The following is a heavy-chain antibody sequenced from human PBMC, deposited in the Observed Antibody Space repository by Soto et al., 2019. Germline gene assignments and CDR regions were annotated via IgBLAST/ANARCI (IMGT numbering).Heavy chain of an antibody. CDR1: GYTFTSYG. CDR2: ISAYNGNT. D-gene: IGHD1-26*01. J-gene: IGHJ4*02. CDR3: AGDAAVGPFDY. V-gene: IGHV1-18*01. Sequence: QVQLVQSGAEVKKPGASVKVSCKASGYTFTSYGISWVRQAPGQGLEWMGWISAYNGNTNYAQKLQGRVTMPTDTSTIKAYMELRSLRSDDTALFYCAGDAAVGPFDYGGQGTLVTVSS.